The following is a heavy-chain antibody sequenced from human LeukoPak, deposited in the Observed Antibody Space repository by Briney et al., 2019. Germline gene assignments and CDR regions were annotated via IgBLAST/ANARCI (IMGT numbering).Heavy chain of an antibody. J-gene: IGHJ4*02. CDR3: ARSTRLFPWYFDY. V-gene: IGHV3-53*01. CDR1: GFTFSSNY. Sequence: GGSLRLSCAASGFTFSSNYMSWVRQAPGKGLEWVSVLYIGGSNSYSDSVRGRFTISRDNYKNTLYLQMTSVRAEDTAVYYCARSTRLFPWYFDYWGQGTLVTVAS. D-gene: IGHD3-22*01. CDR2: LYIGGSN.